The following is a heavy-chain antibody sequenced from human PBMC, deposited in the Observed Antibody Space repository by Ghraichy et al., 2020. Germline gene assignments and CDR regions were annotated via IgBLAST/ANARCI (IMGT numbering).Heavy chain of an antibody. CDR3: AKDLGGYSYGYGNDY. CDR2: ISGSGGST. Sequence: GVSLRLSCAASGFTFSSYAMSWVRQAPGKGLEWVSAISGSGGSTYYADSVKGRFTISRDNSKNTLYLQMNSLRAEDTAVYYCAKDLGGYSYGYGNDYWGQGTLVTVSS. J-gene: IGHJ4*02. V-gene: IGHV3-23*01. D-gene: IGHD5-18*01. CDR1: GFTFSSYA.